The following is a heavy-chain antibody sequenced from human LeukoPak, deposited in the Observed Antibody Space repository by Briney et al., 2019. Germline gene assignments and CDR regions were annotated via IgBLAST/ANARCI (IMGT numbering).Heavy chain of an antibody. CDR1: GFTFSNYA. J-gene: IGHJ4*02. D-gene: IGHD6-13*01. Sequence: GGSLRLSCVASGFTFSNYAMSWVRQAPGKGLEWVSAISGSRSTYYADSVKGRFTISRDNSKNTLYLQMNSLTAEDTAVYYCGRQAAPDYWGQGALVTVSS. CDR2: ISGSRST. CDR3: GRQAAPDY. V-gene: IGHV3-23*01.